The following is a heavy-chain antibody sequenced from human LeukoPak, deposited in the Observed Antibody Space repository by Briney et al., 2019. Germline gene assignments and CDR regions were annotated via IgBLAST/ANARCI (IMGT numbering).Heavy chain of an antibody. CDR3: ARGKLGILGFDY. Sequence: NPSETLSLTCAVYGGSFSGYYWSWIRQPPGKGLEWIGEINHSGSTNYNPSLKSRVTISVDTSKNQFSLKLSSVTAADTAVYYCARGKLGILGFDYWGQGTLVTVSS. D-gene: IGHD2-15*01. J-gene: IGHJ4*02. CDR2: INHSGST. CDR1: GGSFSGYY. V-gene: IGHV4-34*01.